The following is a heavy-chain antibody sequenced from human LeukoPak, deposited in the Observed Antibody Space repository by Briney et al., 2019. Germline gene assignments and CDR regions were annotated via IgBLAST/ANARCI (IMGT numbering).Heavy chain of an antibody. J-gene: IGHJ4*02. CDR3: ARDRSSSFLFDY. CDR1: GFTFSSYG. D-gene: IGHD6-13*01. CDR2: IWYDRSNK. V-gene: IGHV3-33*01. Sequence: GGSLRLSCAASGFTFSSYGMHWVRQAPGKGLEWVAVIWYDRSNKYYADSVKGRFTISRDNSKNTLYLQMNSLRAEDTAVYYCARDRSSSFLFDYWGQGTLVTVSS.